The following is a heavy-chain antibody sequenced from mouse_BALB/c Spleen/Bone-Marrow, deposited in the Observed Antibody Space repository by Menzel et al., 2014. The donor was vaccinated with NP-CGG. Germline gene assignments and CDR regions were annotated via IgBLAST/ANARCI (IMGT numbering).Heavy chain of an antibody. Sequence: EVQLVESGAELVKPGASVKLSCTASGFNIIYAYIHWVKRRPEQGLEWIGRIYPANGNTNYDPKFQGKATITADTSSNTAYLHLNSLTSEDTAVDYCARSPGEVNYWGQGTLVTVSA. CDR3: ARSPGEVNY. D-gene: IGHD1-3*01. J-gene: IGHJ3*01. V-gene: IGHV14-3*02. CDR2: IYPANGNT. CDR1: GFNIIYAY.